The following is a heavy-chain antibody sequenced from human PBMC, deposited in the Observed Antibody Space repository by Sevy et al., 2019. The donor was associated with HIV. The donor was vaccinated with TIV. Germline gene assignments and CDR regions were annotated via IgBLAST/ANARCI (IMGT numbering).Heavy chain of an antibody. V-gene: IGHV1-18*01. CDR2: ISAYNGNT. CDR3: ARGSRYCSSTSCYTRGWFDP. CDR1: GYTFTSYG. J-gene: IGHJ5*02. Sequence: ASVKVSCKASGYTFTSYGISWVRQAPGQGLEWMGWISAYNGNTNYAQKLQGRVTMTTDTSTSTAYMELRSLRSDDTAVYYCARGSRYCSSTSCYTRGWFDPWGQGTLVTVS. D-gene: IGHD2-2*01.